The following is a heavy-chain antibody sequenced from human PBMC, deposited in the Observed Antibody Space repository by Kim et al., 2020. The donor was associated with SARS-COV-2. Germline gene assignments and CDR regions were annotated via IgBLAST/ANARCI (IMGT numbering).Heavy chain of an antibody. J-gene: IGHJ4*02. CDR3: ARAKNPTMIVVVLPVFDY. D-gene: IGHD3-22*01. CDR2: INAGNGNT. Sequence: ASVKVSCKASGYTFTSYAMHWVRQAPGQRLEWMGWINAGNGNTKYSQKFQGRVTITRDTSASTAYMELSSLRSEDTAVYYCARAKNPTMIVVVLPVFDYWGQGTLVTVSS. V-gene: IGHV1-3*01. CDR1: GYTFTSYA.